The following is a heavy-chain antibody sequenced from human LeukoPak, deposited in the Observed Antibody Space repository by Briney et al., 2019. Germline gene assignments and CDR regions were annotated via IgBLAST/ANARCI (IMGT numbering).Heavy chain of an antibody. CDR2: LNWNSDTK. CDR1: GFTFGHFS. J-gene: IGHJ6*02. Sequence: GRSLTLSCAASGFTFGHFSMHWVRQAPGKGLEWVSGLNWNSDTKHYADSVMSRFTISRDNAKNSLYLQMNSLRAEDTAVYYCARGYGMDVWGQGTTVTVSS. V-gene: IGHV3-9*01. CDR3: ARGYGMDV.